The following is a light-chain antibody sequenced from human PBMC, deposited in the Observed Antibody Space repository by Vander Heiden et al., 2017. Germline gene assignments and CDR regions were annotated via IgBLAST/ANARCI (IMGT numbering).Light chain of an antibody. Sequence: QSVLTQSPSLSEPPGQRVTISCTGGSSNIGAGYDVHWYQQLPGTAPKLLIYGNANRPSGVPDRFSGSKSGTSASLAITRLQAEDEADYYCQSYDSSLSSVVFAGGTKLTVL. V-gene: IGLV1-40*01. CDR2: GNA. CDR3: QSYDSSLSSVV. J-gene: IGLJ2*01. CDR1: SSNIGAGYD.